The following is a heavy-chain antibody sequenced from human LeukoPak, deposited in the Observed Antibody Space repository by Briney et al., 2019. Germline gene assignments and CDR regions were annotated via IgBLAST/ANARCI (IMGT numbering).Heavy chain of an antibody. D-gene: IGHD3-3*01. Sequence: GASVKVSCKASGYTFTSYDINWVRQATGQGPEWMEWMNPNSGNTGYAQKFQGRVTITRNTSISTAYMELSSLRSEDTAVYYCARNTGRFLDYYMDVWGKGTTVTVSS. CDR3: ARNTGRFLDYYMDV. CDR1: GYTFTSYD. V-gene: IGHV1-8*03. J-gene: IGHJ6*03. CDR2: MNPNSGNT.